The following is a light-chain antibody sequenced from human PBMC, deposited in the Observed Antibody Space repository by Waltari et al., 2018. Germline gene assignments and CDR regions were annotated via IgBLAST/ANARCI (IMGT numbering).Light chain of an antibody. Sequence: QSALTQPASVSGSRGQSITISCTGTSSDVGSYHYVSWYQQHPGKAPKLMIYDVSKRPSGVSNRFSGSKSGNTASLTISELQAEDEADYYCTSYTSSNTYVFGTGTKVTVL. CDR1: SSDVGSYHY. J-gene: IGLJ1*01. V-gene: IGLV2-14*01. CDR3: TSYTSSNTYV. CDR2: DVS.